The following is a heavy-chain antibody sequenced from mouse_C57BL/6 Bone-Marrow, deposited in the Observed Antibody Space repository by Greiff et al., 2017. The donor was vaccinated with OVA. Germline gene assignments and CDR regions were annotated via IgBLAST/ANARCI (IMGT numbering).Heavy chain of an antibody. CDR3: ASEGYCNYGVWFAY. J-gene: IGHJ3*01. CDR1: GYTFTSYW. D-gene: IGHD2-1*01. CDR2: IDPSDSYT. Sequence: QVQLQQPGAELVKPGASVKLSCKASGYTFTSYWMQWVKQRPGQGLEWIGEIDPSDSYTNYNQKFKGKATLTVDTSSSTAYMQLSSLTSEDSAVYYCASEGYCNYGVWFAYWGQGTLVTVSA. V-gene: IGHV1-50*01.